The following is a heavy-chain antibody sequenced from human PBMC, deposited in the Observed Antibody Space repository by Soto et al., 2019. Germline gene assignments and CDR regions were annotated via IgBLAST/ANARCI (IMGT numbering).Heavy chain of an antibody. CDR3: AHRVGDCSGYYSEFDD. CDR2: IYWDDDK. Sequence: QITLKESGPTLVKPTQTLTLTCTFSGFSLSTSGVGVGWIRQPPEKALEWLALIYWDDDKRYSPSLKSRLTITXVTAKXXVVLTTTNMDPVDTATYYCAHRVGDCSGYYSEFDDWGQGTLVTVSS. V-gene: IGHV2-5*02. CDR1: GFSLSTSGVG. J-gene: IGHJ4*02. D-gene: IGHD3-22*01.